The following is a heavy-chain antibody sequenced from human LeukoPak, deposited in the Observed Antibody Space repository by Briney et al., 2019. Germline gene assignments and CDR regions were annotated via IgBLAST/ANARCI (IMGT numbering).Heavy chain of an antibody. CDR1: GFTFSSYG. CDR3: AKDHREFPFLSFLDC. CDR2: ISYDGSNK. V-gene: IGHV3-30*18. J-gene: IGHJ4*02. Sequence: GRSLRLSCAASGFTFSSYGMHWVRQAPGKGLEWEAVISYDGSNKYYADSVKGRFTISRDNSKNTLYLQMNSLRAEDTAVYYCAKDHREFPFLSFLDCWGQGTLVTVSS. D-gene: IGHD2-21*01.